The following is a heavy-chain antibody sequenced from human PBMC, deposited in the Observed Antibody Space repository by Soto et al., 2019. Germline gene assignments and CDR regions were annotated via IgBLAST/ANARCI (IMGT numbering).Heavy chain of an antibody. V-gene: IGHV3-48*02. CDR1: GFTFSSYS. Sequence: SLRLSCAASGFTFSSYSMSWVRQAPGKGLEWVSYISSSSTIYYADSVKGRFTISRDNAENSLYLQMNSLRDEDTAVYYCARNYDFWSGYYGMDVWGQGTTVTVSS. J-gene: IGHJ6*02. CDR3: ARNYDFWSGYYGMDV. D-gene: IGHD3-3*01. CDR2: ISSSSTI.